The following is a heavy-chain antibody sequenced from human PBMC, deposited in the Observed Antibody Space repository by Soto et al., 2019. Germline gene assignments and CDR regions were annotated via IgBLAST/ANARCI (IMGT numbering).Heavy chain of an antibody. V-gene: IGHV4-34*01. CDR3: ARAKRWERSYYYYYGMDV. CDR1: GGSFSGYY. D-gene: IGHD1-26*01. J-gene: IGHJ6*02. CDR2: INHSGST. Sequence: SETLSLTCAVYGGSFSGYYWSWIRQPPGKGLEWIGEINHSGSTNYNPSLKSRVTIPVDTSKNQFSLKLSSVTAADTAVYYCARAKRWERSYYYYYGMDVWGQGTTVTVSS.